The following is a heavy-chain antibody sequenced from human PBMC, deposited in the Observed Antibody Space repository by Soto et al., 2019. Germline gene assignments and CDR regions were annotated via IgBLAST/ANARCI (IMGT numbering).Heavy chain of an antibody. D-gene: IGHD6-13*01. CDR2: LSGSGGST. CDR3: AKDPGYSRTVGWFDP. V-gene: IGHV3-23*01. CDR1: GFTFSSYA. Sequence: EVQLLESGGGLVQPGGSLRLSCAASGFTFSSYAMSWVRQAPGKGLEWVSALSGSGGSTYYADSVKGRFTISRDNSKNTLYLQMNSLRAEDTAVYYCAKDPGYSRTVGWFDPWGQGTLVTVSS. J-gene: IGHJ5*02.